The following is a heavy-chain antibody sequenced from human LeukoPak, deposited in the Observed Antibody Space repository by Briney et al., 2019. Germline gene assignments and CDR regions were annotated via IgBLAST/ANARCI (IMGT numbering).Heavy chain of an antibody. D-gene: IGHD6-6*01. J-gene: IGHJ3*02. CDR3: ARQNRGQYSSSSGAFDI. V-gene: IGHV3-7*01. Sequence: PGGSLRLSCVASGFTFSSYWMTWVRQAPGKGLEWVANIKTDGSLTYYVDSVKGRFTISRDNAKNSLYLQMNSLRAEDTAVYYCARQNRGQYSSSSGAFDIWGQGTMVTVSS. CDR2: IKTDGSLT. CDR1: GFTFSSYW.